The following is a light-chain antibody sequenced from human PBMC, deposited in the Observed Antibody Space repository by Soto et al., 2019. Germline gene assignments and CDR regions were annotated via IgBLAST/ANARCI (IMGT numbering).Light chain of an antibody. Sequence: QSVLTQPASVSGSPGQSITISCIGTSSDVGSYNLVSWYQQHPGKAPKLMIYEGSKRPSGVSNRFSGSKSGNTASLTISGLQAEDEADYYCCSYAGSSTFPYVFGTGTKVTVL. CDR2: EGS. V-gene: IGLV2-23*03. CDR1: SSDVGSYNL. CDR3: CSYAGSSTFPYV. J-gene: IGLJ1*01.